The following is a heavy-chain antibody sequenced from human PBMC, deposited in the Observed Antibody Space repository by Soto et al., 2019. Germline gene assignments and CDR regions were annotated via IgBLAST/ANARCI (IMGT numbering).Heavy chain of an antibody. Sequence: SETLSLTCTVSGGSISSYYWSWIRQPPGKGLEWIGYIYYSGSTNYIPSLKSRVTISVDTSKNQFSLKLSSVTAADTAVYYCARGGFWSGYYIGDPGLYFDFWGQGTLVTVSS. D-gene: IGHD3-3*01. CDR2: IYYSGST. CDR1: GGSISSYY. CDR3: ARGGFWSGYYIGDPGLYFDF. V-gene: IGHV4-59*01. J-gene: IGHJ4*02.